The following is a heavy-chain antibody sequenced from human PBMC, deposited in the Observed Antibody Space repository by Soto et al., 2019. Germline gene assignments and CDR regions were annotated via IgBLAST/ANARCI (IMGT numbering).Heavy chain of an antibody. J-gene: IGHJ4*02. CDR3: ARAGYCGPGCYYYFDY. D-gene: IGHD2-21*02. Sequence: GGSLRLSCAVSGFTFGSYWMNWVRLIPGKGLEWVAYIKPDGSATYYVDSVKGRFTISRDNAKNSLYLQMNSLRVEDTSVYYCARAGYCGPGCYYYFDYWGQGTLVTV. V-gene: IGHV3-7*01. CDR2: IKPDGSAT. CDR1: GFTFGSYW.